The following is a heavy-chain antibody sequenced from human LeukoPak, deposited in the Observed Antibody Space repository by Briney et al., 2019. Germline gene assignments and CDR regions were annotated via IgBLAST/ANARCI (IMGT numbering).Heavy chain of an antibody. CDR1: GFTFSSYA. J-gene: IGHJ4*02. D-gene: IGHD6-13*01. CDR2: ISGSGGST. CDR3: AKDLGAAADHYFDY. V-gene: IGHV3-23*01. Sequence: GGSLRLSCAASGFTFSSYAMSWVRRAPGKGLEWVSAISGSGGSTYYADSVKGRLTISRDNSKNTLYLQMNSLRAEDTAVYYCAKDLGAAADHYFDYWGQGTLVTVSS.